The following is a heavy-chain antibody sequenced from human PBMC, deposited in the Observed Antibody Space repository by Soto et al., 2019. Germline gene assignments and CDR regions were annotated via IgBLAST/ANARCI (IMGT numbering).Heavy chain of an antibody. D-gene: IGHD3-22*01. CDR3: ARVLGGYPNFDF. CDR2: ISYDGSDK. V-gene: IGHV3-30-3*01. CDR1: GFTVSSYG. Sequence: QVQLVESGGGVVQPGRSLRLSCAASGFTVSSYGLHWVRQAPGKGLEWLAFISYDGSDKFYADSVKGRFTISRDSSKNTLYLQMNSLRAEDTAGYYCARVLGGYPNFDFWVQGTLVTVSS. J-gene: IGHJ4*02.